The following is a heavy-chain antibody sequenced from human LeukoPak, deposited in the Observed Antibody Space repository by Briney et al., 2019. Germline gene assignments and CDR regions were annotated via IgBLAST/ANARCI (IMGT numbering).Heavy chain of an antibody. CDR1: GFTFSSYA. V-gene: IGHV3-23*01. J-gene: IGHJ6*03. CDR3: AKDGAIAAVGYYYYMDV. D-gene: IGHD6-13*01. Sequence: GGSLRLSCAASGFTFSSYAMSWVRQAPGKGLEWVSAISGSGGSTYYADSVKGRFTISRDNSKNTLYLQMNSLRAEDTAVYYCAKDGAIAAVGYYYYMDVWGKGTTVTVSS. CDR2: ISGSGGST.